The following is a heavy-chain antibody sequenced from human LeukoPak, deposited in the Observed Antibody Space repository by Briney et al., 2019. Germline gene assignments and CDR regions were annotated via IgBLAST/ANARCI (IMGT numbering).Heavy chain of an antibody. CDR2: IWYDGGNK. Sequence: GGSLRLSCAASGFTFSESGMHWIRQAPGKGLEWVALIWYDGGNKYYADSVKGRYTISRDNSKNTLYLQMDSLRAEDTAVYYCARGYYYHTSGYWGIDYWGQGTLVTVSS. J-gene: IGHJ4*02. V-gene: IGHV3-33*01. D-gene: IGHD3-22*01. CDR3: ARGYYYHTSGYWGIDY. CDR1: GFTFSESG.